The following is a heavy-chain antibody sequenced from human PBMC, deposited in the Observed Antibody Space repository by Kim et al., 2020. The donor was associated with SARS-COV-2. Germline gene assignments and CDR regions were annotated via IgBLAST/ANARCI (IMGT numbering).Heavy chain of an antibody. CDR1: GFTWSLYS. V-gene: IGHV3-48*04. CDR3: VREKYLAFAI. CDR2: ISDVSTTT. J-gene: IGHJ3*02. D-gene: IGHD3-9*01. Sequence: GWSLRLSCATSGFTWSLYSRNWVRQAPGKGLERFSRISDVSTTTKYGDSVKGRFTLSRDNTKNSLYLQMNCLRVEDTAVYYCVREKYLAFAIWGQGTMVTV.